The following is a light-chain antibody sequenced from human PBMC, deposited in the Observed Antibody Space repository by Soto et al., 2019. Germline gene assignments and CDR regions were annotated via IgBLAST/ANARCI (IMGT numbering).Light chain of an antibody. Sequence: DFQMTQSPSTLSASVGDRDTITCRASQNIRSRLVWFQQKPGKAPKLLIYDASSLESGVPQRFSGSGSGTEFTLAISCLQTDDFSTYYCQQYHSYWTFGQGTKVE. V-gene: IGKV1-5*01. CDR2: DAS. CDR1: QNIRSR. J-gene: IGKJ1*01. CDR3: QQYHSYWT.